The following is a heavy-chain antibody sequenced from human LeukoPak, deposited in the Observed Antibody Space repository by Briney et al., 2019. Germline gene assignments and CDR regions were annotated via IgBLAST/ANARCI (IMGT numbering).Heavy chain of an antibody. CDR3: ARDSGGYRGGDCYDY. CDR2: IYTSGST. Sequence: SETLSLTCTVSGGSISSGSYYWSWVRQPAGKGLEWIGRIYTSGSTNYNPSLKSRVTISVDTSKNQFSLKLSSVTAADTAVYYCARDSGGYRGGDCYDYWGQGTLVTVSS. CDR1: GGSISSGSYY. V-gene: IGHV4-61*02. D-gene: IGHD2-21*02. J-gene: IGHJ4*02.